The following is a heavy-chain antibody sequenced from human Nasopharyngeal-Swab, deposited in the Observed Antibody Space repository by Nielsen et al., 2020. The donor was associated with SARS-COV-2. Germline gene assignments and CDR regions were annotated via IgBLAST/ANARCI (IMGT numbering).Heavy chain of an antibody. V-gene: IGHV1-18*01. CDR2: ISAYNGNT. Sequence: ASVKVSCKASGYTFTSYAISWVRQAPGQGLEWMGWISAYNGNTNYAQKFQGRVSMTTDTSTNTAYMELRSLRSDDTAVYYCVRDAPLGAAGSMGYYFAMDVWGQGTLVTVSS. D-gene: IGHD6-13*01. CDR1: GYTFTSYA. J-gene: IGHJ6*02. CDR3: VRDAPLGAAGSMGYYFAMDV.